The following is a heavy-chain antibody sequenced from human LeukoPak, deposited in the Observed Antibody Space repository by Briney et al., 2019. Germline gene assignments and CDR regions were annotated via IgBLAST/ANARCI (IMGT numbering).Heavy chain of an antibody. CDR2: ISSSGSTI. V-gene: IGHV3-48*04. D-gene: IGHD6-19*01. CDR1: GFSVKSNY. J-gene: IGHJ4*02. CDR3: ARDYRSYSSGW. Sequence: GGSLRLSCAASGFSVKSNYMNWVRQAPGKGLEWISYISSSGSTIYYADSVKGRFTISRDNAKNSLYLQMNSLRAEDTAVYYCARDYRSYSSGWWGQGTLVTVSS.